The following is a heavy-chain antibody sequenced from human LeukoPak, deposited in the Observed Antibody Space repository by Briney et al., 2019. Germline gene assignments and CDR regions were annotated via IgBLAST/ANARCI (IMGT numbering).Heavy chain of an antibody. CDR1: GFAFSTYS. D-gene: IGHD3-10*01. Sequence: GGSLRLSCAASGFAFSTYSMNWVRQAPGKGLEWVSYIRSSSTTIYYADSVKGRFTISRDNAKNSLYLQMNSLRAEDTAVYYCARDYYYGSGYYSPIFDYWGQGTLVTVSS. J-gene: IGHJ4*02. CDR3: ARDYYYGSGYYSPIFDY. CDR2: IRSSSTTI. V-gene: IGHV3-48*04.